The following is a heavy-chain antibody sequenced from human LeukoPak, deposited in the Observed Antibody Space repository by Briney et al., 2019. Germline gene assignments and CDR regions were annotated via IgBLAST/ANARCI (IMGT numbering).Heavy chain of an antibody. CDR3: ARDEPRGGWVY. J-gene: IGHJ4*02. V-gene: IGHV4-59*01. CDR2: IYKTGNT. CDR1: GGSIGSDY. Sequence: KPSETLSLICTVSGGSIGSDYWTWLRQPPGGALEWMGDIYKTGNTNYNPSLKSRLTISVDTSKNQFSLRLNSVPAADTAVYYCARDEPRGGWVYWGQGTLVTVSS. D-gene: IGHD6-19*01.